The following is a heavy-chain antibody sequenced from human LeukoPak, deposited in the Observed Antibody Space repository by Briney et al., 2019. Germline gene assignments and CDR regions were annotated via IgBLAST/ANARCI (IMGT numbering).Heavy chain of an antibody. CDR2: IGSDGST. Sequence: GGSLRLSCVHSGMSFSGYAMSWVRPAPGKGLERVSGIGSDGSTHYAESVKGRFAISRDNSKSTLYLQMNNLRAGDTALYFCAKDLHYGVAIDVWGQGATVTVSS. CDR1: GMSFSGYA. J-gene: IGHJ6*02. CDR3: AKDLHYGVAIDV. V-gene: IGHV3-23*01. D-gene: IGHD3-16*01.